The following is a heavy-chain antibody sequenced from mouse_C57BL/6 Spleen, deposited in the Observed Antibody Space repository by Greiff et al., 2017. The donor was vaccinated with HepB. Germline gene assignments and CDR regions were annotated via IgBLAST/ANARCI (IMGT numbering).Heavy chain of an antibody. CDR2: INPSSGYT. Sequence: VQLQQSGAELARPGASVKMSCKASGYTFTSYTMHWVKQRPGQGLEWIGYINPSSGYTKYNQKFKDKATLTADKSSSTAYMQLSSLTSEDSAVYYCARWNYGSSLDYWGQDTTLTVSS. CDR3: ARWNYGSSLDY. D-gene: IGHD1-1*01. J-gene: IGHJ2*01. CDR1: GYTFTSYT. V-gene: IGHV1-4*01.